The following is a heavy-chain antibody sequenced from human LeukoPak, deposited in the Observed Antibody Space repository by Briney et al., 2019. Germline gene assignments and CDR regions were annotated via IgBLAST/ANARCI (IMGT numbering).Heavy chain of an antibody. V-gene: IGHV3-66*01. J-gene: IGHJ3*02. CDR1: GFTVSSNY. Sequence: GGSLRLSCAASGFTVSSNYMNWVRQAPGKGLEWVSVIYSGGSTYYADSVKGRFTISRDNSKNTLYLQMNSLRAEDTAVYYCAGDRVVAYDAFDTWGQGTMVTVSS. CDR3: AGDRVVAYDAFDT. CDR2: IYSGGST. D-gene: IGHD2-15*01.